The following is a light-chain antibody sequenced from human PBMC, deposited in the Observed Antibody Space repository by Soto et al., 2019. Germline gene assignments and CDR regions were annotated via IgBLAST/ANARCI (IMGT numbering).Light chain of an antibody. J-gene: IGKJ4*01. V-gene: IGKV3-20*01. Sequence: EIVLTQSPGTLSSSPGERATLSCRASQSVSSSYLAWYQQKPGQAPRLLIYGASSRATGIPDRFSGSGSGTDFTLTISRLEPEDFAVYYCEQYGSSPLSFGGGTEVEIK. CDR1: QSVSSSY. CDR3: EQYGSSPLS. CDR2: GAS.